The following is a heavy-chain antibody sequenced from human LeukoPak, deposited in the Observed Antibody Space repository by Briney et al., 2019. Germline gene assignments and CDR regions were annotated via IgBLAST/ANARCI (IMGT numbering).Heavy chain of an antibody. D-gene: IGHD6-19*01. Sequence: PGGSLKLSCAASGFNFISCEMNWVRQAPGKGLEWLAYISGSGGTIYYADSVKGRFNISRDNAKNSLHLQMNSLRDEDTAVYYCAREQWRTVDYWGQGTVVTVSS. CDR1: GFNFISCE. V-gene: IGHV3-48*03. CDR2: ISGSGGTI. J-gene: IGHJ4*02. CDR3: AREQWRTVDY.